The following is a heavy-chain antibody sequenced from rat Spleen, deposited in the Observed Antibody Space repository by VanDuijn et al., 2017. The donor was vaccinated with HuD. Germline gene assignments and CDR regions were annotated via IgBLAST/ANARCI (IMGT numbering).Heavy chain of an antibody. Sequence: QVQLKESGPGLVQPSQTLSLTCTVSGFSLSRHGVIWVRQPPGKGLEWWGVIWGNGNTNYTSALKTRLSISRDTSKSQVFLKMNNLQSEDTARYFGASQYYYDGNYRDYWGQGVMVTVSS. CDR1: GFSLSRHG. V-gene: IGHV2S61*01. CDR3: ASQYYYDGNYRDY. CDR2: IWGNGNT. J-gene: IGHJ2*01. D-gene: IGHD1-12*03.